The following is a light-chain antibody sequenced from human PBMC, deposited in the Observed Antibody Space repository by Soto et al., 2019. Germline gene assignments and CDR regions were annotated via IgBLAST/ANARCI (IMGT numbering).Light chain of an antibody. CDR2: GAS. CDR1: QSVSNN. J-gene: IGKJ1*01. CDR3: QQYNNLWT. Sequence: EIVMTQSPATLSVSPGERATLSCRASQSVSNNLAWYQKKPGQAPRLLIYGASTRATGIPARFSGSGSGTEFTLTISILQSEDFAFYYCQQYNNLWTFGQGPRVDIK. V-gene: IGKV3-15*01.